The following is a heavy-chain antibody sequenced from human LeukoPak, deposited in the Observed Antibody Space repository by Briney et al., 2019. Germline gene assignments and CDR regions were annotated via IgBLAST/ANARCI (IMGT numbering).Heavy chain of an antibody. CDR1: GYTFTGYY. J-gene: IGHJ4*02. CDR2: INPNSGGT. V-gene: IGHV1-2*06. CDR3: ARQSPGYSSSWYVTYFDY. Sequence: GASVKVSCKASGYTFTGYYMHWVRQAPGQGLEWMGRINPNSGGTNYAQKFQGRVTMTRDTSISTAYMELSRLRSDDTAVYYCARQSPGYSSSWYVTYFDYWGQGTLVTVSS. D-gene: IGHD6-13*01.